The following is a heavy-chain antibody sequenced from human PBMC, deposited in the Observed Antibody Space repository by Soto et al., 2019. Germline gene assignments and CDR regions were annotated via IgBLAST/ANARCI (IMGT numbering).Heavy chain of an antibody. J-gene: IGHJ4*02. Sequence: PSETLSLTCTVSGGSVSSGIYYGVWIRQPPGKVLEWIGYIYYSGSTNYNPSLKSRVTISVDTSKNQFSLKLSSVTAADTAVYYCAREAYYYDSSGYSYYFDYWGQGTLVTVSS. CDR1: GGSVSSGIYY. CDR2: IYYSGST. D-gene: IGHD3-22*01. CDR3: AREAYYYDSSGYSYYFDY. V-gene: IGHV4-61*01.